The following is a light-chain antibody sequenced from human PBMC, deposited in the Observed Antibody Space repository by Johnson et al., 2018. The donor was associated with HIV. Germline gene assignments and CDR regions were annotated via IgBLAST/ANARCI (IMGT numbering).Light chain of an antibody. J-gene: IGLJ1*01. Sequence: QSVLTQPPSVSAAPGQKVTISCSGSSSNIGNNYVSWYQQLPETAPKLLIYENNKRPSGIPDRFSGSKSGTSATLGVTGLQTGDEADYFCGTWDSSLSAYVSGTGTKVTVL. CDR1: SSNIGNNY. CDR3: GTWDSSLSAYV. CDR2: ENN. V-gene: IGLV1-51*02.